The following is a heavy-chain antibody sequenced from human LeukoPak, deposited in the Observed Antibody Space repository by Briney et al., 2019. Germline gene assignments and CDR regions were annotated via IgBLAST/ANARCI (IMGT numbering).Heavy chain of an antibody. Sequence: SETLSLTCTVSGGSTSSYYWSWIRQPPGKGLEWIGYIYYSGSTNYNPSLKSRVTISVDTSKNQFSLKLSSVTAADTAVYYCARERAALDAFDIWGQGTMVTVSS. CDR3: ARERAALDAFDI. D-gene: IGHD6-25*01. CDR2: IYYSGST. CDR1: GGSTSSYY. V-gene: IGHV4-59*01. J-gene: IGHJ3*02.